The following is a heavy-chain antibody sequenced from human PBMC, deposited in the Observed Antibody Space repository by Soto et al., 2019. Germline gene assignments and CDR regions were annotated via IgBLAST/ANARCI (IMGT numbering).Heavy chain of an antibody. CDR2: ISSSSSYI. J-gene: IGHJ3*02. CDR3: ARDHGLSSYAFDI. CDR1: GFTFSSYS. V-gene: IGHV3-21*01. Sequence: EVQLVESGGGLVKPGGSLRLSCAASGFTFSSYSMNWVRQAPGKGLEWVSSISSSSSYIYYADSVKGRFTISRVNAKNTLYLQMNSLRAEDTAVYYCARDHGLSSYAFDIWGQGTKVTVSS. D-gene: IGHD2-15*01.